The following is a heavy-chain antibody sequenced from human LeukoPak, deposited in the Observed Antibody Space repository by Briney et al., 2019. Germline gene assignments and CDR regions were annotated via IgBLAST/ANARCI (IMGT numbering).Heavy chain of an antibody. D-gene: IGHD2-2*01. Sequence: VSVKVSCKASGYTFTSYGISWVRQAPGQGLEWMGWISAYNGNTNYAQKLQGRVTMTTDTSTSTAYMELRSLRSDDTAVYYCAREYCSSTSCYSDYWGQGTLVTDSS. CDR3: AREYCSSTSCYSDY. V-gene: IGHV1-18*01. CDR1: GYTFTSYG. J-gene: IGHJ4*02. CDR2: ISAYNGNT.